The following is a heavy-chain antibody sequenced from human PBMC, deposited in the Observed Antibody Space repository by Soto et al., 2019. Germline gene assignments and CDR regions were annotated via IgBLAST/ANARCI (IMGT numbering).Heavy chain of an antibody. CDR3: AKRDVPHSTSNAYFYDH. CDR1: GFPFAPST. J-gene: IGHJ4*02. D-gene: IGHD2-21*02. CDR2: ISVSVGST. Sequence: GSLRLSCGVSGFPFAPSTMSWVRQAPGKGLEWVSTISVSVGSTYSADSVQGRFTVSSDISDNTLFLRMTSLTADDTAVYFCAKRDVPHSTSNAYFYDHWGRGVLVTVSS. V-gene: IGHV3-23*01.